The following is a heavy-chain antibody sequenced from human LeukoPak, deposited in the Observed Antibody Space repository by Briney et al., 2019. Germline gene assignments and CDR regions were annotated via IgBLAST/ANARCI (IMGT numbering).Heavy chain of an antibody. Sequence: GGSLRLSCAASGFTFSSYAMSWVRQAPGKGLEWVSAISGSGAGTYYADSVKGRFTISRDNSKNTLYLQMSSLRADDTAVYYCARDWASIVPAAIFYYFDYWGQGTLVTVSS. D-gene: IGHD2-2*02. V-gene: IGHV3-23*01. CDR2: ISGSGAGT. CDR3: ARDWASIVPAAIFYYFDY. J-gene: IGHJ4*02. CDR1: GFTFSSYA.